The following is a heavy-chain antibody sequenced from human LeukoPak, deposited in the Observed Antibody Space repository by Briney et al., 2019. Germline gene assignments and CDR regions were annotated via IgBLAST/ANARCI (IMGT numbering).Heavy chain of an antibody. CDR2: IWYDGSDK. Sequence: GGSLRLSCAASGFTFSSYGMHWVRQAPGKGLEWVAVIWYDGSDKYYADSVKGRFTISRDNSKNTLYLQMNSLRAEDTAVYYCAREVAAKGTIDYWAQGTLVTVSS. CDR1: GFTFSSYG. D-gene: IGHD2-15*01. CDR3: AREVAAKGTIDY. V-gene: IGHV3-33*01. J-gene: IGHJ4*02.